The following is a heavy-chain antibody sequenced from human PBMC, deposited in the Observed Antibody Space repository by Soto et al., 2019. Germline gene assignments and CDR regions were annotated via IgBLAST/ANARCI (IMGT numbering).Heavy chain of an antibody. D-gene: IGHD2-2*03. CDR3: ARQSGYCTTTTCSHGMEV. CDR1: GYTFTNNW. J-gene: IGHJ6*02. CDR2: IHPSDFET. Sequence: PGEPLKISCTASGYTFTNNWIAWVRQMPGQGLEWMGIIHPSDFETRYSPSFQDQVTLSVDKSINTAYLQWSSLKASDTAIYYCARQSGYCTTTTCSHGMEVWGQGTTVTVSS. V-gene: IGHV5-51*01.